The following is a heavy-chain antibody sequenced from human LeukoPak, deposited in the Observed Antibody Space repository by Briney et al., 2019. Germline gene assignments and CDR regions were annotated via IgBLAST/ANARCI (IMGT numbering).Heavy chain of an antibody. CDR3: AKGGCRGTCNPLAY. Sequence: AGGSLRLSCTASGVTFDDYAMHWVRQAPGKGLEWVSGINYNSGGIAYADSVKGRFTISRDNAKNSLYLQMNSLRAEDTAVYYCAKGGCRGTCNPLAYWGQGALVTVSP. D-gene: IGHD2-15*01. V-gene: IGHV3-9*01. CDR1: GVTFDDYA. CDR2: INYNSGGI. J-gene: IGHJ4*02.